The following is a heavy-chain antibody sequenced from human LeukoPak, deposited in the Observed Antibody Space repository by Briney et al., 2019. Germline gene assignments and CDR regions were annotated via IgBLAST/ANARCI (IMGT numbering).Heavy chain of an antibody. Sequence: SETLSLTCVVSGYSISSGYYWGWIRQPPGKGLKWIGSISHSGSTYYNPSLKSRVTISVDTSKNQFSLKLSSLTAADTAVYYCARLRRSRLAEFDYWGQGTLVTVSS. CDR3: ARLRRSRLAEFDY. D-gene: IGHD3-3*02. CDR1: GYSISSGYY. CDR2: ISHSGST. J-gene: IGHJ4*02. V-gene: IGHV4-38-2*01.